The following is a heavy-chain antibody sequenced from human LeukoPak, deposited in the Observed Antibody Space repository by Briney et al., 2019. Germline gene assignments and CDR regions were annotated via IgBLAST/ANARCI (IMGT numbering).Heavy chain of an antibody. CDR2: INHSGST. V-gene: IGHV4-34*01. CDR3: ARGHIWFGELLDFDY. Sequence: SETLSLTCAVYGGSFSGYYWSWIRQPPGKGLEWIGEINHSGSTNYNPSLKSRVTISVDTSKNQYSLKLSSVTAADTAVYYCARGHIWFGELLDFDYWGQGTLVTVSS. J-gene: IGHJ4*02. D-gene: IGHD3-10*01. CDR1: GGSFSGYY.